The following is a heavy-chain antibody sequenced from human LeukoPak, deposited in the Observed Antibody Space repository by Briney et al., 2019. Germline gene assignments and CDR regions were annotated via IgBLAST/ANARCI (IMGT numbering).Heavy chain of an antibody. J-gene: IGHJ4*02. CDR2: ISYDGSNK. CDR1: GFTFSSYG. D-gene: IGHD3-16*01. CDR3: ARDGGRSSEDY. Sequence: GGSLRLSCGASGFTFSSYGMHWVRQAPDKRLEWVAVISYDGSNKEYADSAKGRFTISRDNSKNTLYLQMNSLRSEDTAVYYCARDGGRSSEDYWGQGTLVTVSS. V-gene: IGHV3-30*03.